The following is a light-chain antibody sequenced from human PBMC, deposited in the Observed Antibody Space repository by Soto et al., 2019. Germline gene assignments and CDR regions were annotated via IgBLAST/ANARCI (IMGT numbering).Light chain of an antibody. J-gene: IGKJ4*01. V-gene: IGKV3-15*01. CDR3: QQYNNWPLT. Sequence: EIVMTQSPATLSVSPGERATLSCRASQSVDSDLGWYQQKPGQAPRLLIYRASTSATGIPARFSGSGSGTEFTLTISSLQSEDFALYYCQQYNNWPLTFGGGNKVEIK. CDR1: QSVDSD. CDR2: RAS.